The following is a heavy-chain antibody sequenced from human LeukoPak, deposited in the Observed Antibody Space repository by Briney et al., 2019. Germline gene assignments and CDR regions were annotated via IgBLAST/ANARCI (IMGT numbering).Heavy chain of an antibody. CDR3: ATGVVAATYYFDY. V-gene: IGHV3-11*04. Sequence: GGSLRLSCAASGFTFSDYYMSWIRQAPGKGLEWVSYISSSGSTIYYADSVKGRFTISRDNAKNSLYLQMNSLRAEDTAVYYYATGVVAATYYFDYWGQGTLVTVSS. CDR2: ISSSGSTI. D-gene: IGHD2-15*01. CDR1: GFTFSDYY. J-gene: IGHJ4*02.